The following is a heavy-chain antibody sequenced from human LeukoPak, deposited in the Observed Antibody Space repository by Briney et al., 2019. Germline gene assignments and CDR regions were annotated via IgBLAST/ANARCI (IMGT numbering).Heavy chain of an antibody. CDR2: ISYDGSNK. D-gene: IGHD1-26*01. Sequence: PGGSLRLSCEASGFRVGSHYMNWVRQAPGKGLEWVALISYDGSNKYYADSVKGRFTISRDNSKNTLSLHMNSLRAEDTAVYYCAKPPEVGATVGYFDYWGQGTLVTVSS. J-gene: IGHJ4*02. CDR1: GFRVGSHY. V-gene: IGHV3-30*18. CDR3: AKPPEVGATVGYFDY.